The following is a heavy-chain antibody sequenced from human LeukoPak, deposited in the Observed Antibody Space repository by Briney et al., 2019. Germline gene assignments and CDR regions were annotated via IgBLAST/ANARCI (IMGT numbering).Heavy chain of an antibody. CDR2: ISGSGGST. Sequence: GGSLRLSCAASGFTFSSYAMSWVRQAPGKGLEWVSAISGSGGSTYYADSVKGRFTISRDNSKNTLYLQMNSLRAEDTAVYYCAKVPRGGYGYEVPVDYWGQGTLVTVSS. CDR1: GFTFSSYA. D-gene: IGHD5-18*01. CDR3: AKVPRGGYGYEVPVDY. J-gene: IGHJ4*02. V-gene: IGHV3-23*01.